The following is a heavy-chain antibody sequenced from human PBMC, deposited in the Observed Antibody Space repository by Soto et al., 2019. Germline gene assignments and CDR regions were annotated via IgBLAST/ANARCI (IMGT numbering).Heavy chain of an antibody. J-gene: IGHJ4*02. CDR2: ISYDGSTR. Sequence: QVQLVESGGGVVQPGGSLRLSCAASGFTFSSFPMHWVRQAPGKGLEWVAVISYDGSTRYYGDSVKGRFTISRDSSKNTLYLQMNSLRGEDTAVYYCARYPLRGYGDYFDYWGQGTLVTVSS. V-gene: IGHV3-30-3*01. D-gene: IGHD5-12*01. CDR1: GFTFSSFP. CDR3: ARYPLRGYGDYFDY.